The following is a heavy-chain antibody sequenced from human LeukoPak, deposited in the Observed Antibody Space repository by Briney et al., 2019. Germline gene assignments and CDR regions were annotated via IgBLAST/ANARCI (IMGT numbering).Heavy chain of an antibody. CDR1: GFTFSSYS. J-gene: IGHJ4*02. V-gene: IGHV3-48*04. Sequence: PGGSLRLSCAASGFTFSSYSMDWVRQAPGKGLEWVSYISSSSSPIYYADSVKGRFAISRDNAKNSLYLQMNSLRAEDTAVYYCARARLAVAGNYFENWGQGTLVTVSS. CDR2: ISSSSSPI. CDR3: ARARLAVAGNYFEN. D-gene: IGHD6-19*01.